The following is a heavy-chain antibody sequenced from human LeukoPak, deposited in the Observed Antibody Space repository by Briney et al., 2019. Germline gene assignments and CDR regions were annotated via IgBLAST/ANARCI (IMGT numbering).Heavy chain of an antibody. CDR1: GYIFTTYY. Sequence: VSVKVSCKASGYIFTTYYVHWVRQAPGQGLEWMGFINPSGGSTSYAQKFQGRVTMTRVTSTSTVYMELSSLRSDDTAVYYCTRNVDSGLDYWGQGTLVTVSS. J-gene: IGHJ4*02. CDR3: TRNVDSGLDY. V-gene: IGHV1-46*03. CDR2: INPSGGST. D-gene: IGHD3-10*01.